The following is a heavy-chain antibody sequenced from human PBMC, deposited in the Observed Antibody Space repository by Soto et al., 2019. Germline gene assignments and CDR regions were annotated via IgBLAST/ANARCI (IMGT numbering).Heavy chain of an antibody. CDR1: GFTFSSYA. CDR3: ARGLGYCSSTSCYPFDY. V-gene: IGHV3-64*01. J-gene: IGHJ4*02. CDR2: ISSNGGST. D-gene: IGHD2-2*01. Sequence: GGSLTLSCAASGFTFSSYAMHWVRQAPGKGLEYVSAISSNGGSTYYANSVKGRFTISRDNSKNTLYLQMGSLRAEDMAVYYCARGLGYCSSTSCYPFDYWGQGTLVTVSS.